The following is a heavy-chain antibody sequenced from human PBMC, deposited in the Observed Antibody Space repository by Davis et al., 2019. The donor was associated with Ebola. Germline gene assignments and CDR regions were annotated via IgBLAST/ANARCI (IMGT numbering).Heavy chain of an antibody. CDR3: ARDIVNIPVY. J-gene: IGHJ4*02. V-gene: IGHV3-53*01. CDR2: ILSDGRM. CDR1: GFTVSDKY. D-gene: IGHD2-21*01. Sequence: GESLKISCAVAGFTVSDKYMSWVRQAPGKGLEWVSVILSDGRMYYADSVKGRFTISRDNAKNSLYLQMNSLRAEDTAVYYCARDIVNIPVYWGQGTLVTVSS.